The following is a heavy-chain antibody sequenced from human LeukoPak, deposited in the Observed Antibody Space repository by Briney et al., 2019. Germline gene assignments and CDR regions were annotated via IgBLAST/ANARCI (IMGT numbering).Heavy chain of an antibody. J-gene: IGHJ3*02. CDR1: GDSIRSSSYY. CDR3: ARDKFVSSGYYFGAFDI. CDR2: IYSSGST. Sequence: SETLPLTCSVSGDSIRSSSYYWSWIRQPAGKGLEWIGRIYSSGSTNYNPSLKSRVIISVDKSKSQISLNLSSVTAADTAVYYCARDKFVSSGYYFGAFDIWGQGTVVTVSS. V-gene: IGHV4-61*02. D-gene: IGHD3-22*01.